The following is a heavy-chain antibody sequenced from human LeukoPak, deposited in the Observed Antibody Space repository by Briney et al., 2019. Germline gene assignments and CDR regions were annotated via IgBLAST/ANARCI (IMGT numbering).Heavy chain of an antibody. CDR3: TTEDSGYDFGDY. CDR1: GFTSSNAW. J-gene: IGHJ4*02. CDR2: IKSKTDGGTT. Sequence: GGSLRLSCAASGFTSSNAWMSWVRQAPGKGLEWVGRIKSKTDGGTTDYAAPVKGRFTISRDDSKNTLYLQMNSLKTEDTAVYYCTTEDSGYDFGDYWGQGTLVTVSS. V-gene: IGHV3-15*01. D-gene: IGHD5-12*01.